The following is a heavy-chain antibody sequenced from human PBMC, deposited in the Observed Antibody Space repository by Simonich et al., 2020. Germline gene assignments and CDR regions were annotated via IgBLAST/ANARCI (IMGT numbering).Heavy chain of an antibody. CDR2: INPNSGGT. D-gene: IGHD1-1*01. V-gene: IGHV1-2*02. CDR3: ASSKRGYNWNDFDY. J-gene: IGHJ4*02. Sequence: QVQLVQSGAEVKKPGASVKVSCKASGYTFTGYYMHWVRQAPGQGLEWRGWINPNSGGTNYAQKCQGRVTMTRETSISTAYMELSRLRSDDTAVYYCASSKRGYNWNDFDYWGQGTLVTVSS. CDR1: GYTFTGYY.